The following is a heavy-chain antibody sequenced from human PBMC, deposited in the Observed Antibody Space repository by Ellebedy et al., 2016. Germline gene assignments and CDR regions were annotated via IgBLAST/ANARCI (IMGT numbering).Heavy chain of an antibody. D-gene: IGHD3-10*01. CDR2: IYYSGST. Sequence: SETLSLTXTVSGGSISSGGFYWSWIRQHPGKGLEWIGYIYYSGSTYYNPSLKSRVTISVDTSKNQFSLKLSSVTAADTAVYYCVCMVRGVGYYGMDVWGQGTTVTVSS. J-gene: IGHJ6*02. V-gene: IGHV4-31*03. CDR1: GGSISSGGFY. CDR3: VCMVRGVGYYGMDV.